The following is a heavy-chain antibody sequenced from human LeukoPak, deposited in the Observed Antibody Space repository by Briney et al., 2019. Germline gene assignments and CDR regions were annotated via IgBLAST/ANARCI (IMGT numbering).Heavy chain of an antibody. D-gene: IGHD1-26*01. V-gene: IGHV3-15*01. CDR1: VFTFTNAW. CDR2: IQSKTDGGTS. Sequence: PGGSPRLSCVASVFTFTNAWMNWGPQAPHKGLEWVGRIQSKTDGGTSDYGAAVKGRFTISRDDSKNTLYLQMNIMKTEDTAVYYCTTAPKWETQCTDYWGQGTLVTISS. J-gene: IGHJ4*02. CDR3: TTAPKWETQCTDY.